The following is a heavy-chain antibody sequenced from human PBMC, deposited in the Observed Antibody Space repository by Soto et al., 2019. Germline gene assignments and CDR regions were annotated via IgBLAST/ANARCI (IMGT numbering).Heavy chain of an antibody. CDR2: ISLSSSTI. V-gene: IGHV3-48*01. Sequence: EVQLVESGGGLVQPGGSLRLSCAASGFTFSSYNMNWVRQAPGKGLEWISDISLSSSTIFYADSVKGRFTISRDNAKNSLYLQMNSLRAEDTDVYYCARDSRNYYYYMDVWGQGSTVTFSS. CDR3: ARDSRNYYYYMDV. CDR1: GFTFSSYN. J-gene: IGHJ6*03.